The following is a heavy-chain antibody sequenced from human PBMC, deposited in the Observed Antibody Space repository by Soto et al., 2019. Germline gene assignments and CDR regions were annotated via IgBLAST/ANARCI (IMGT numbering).Heavy chain of an antibody. J-gene: IGHJ5*02. Sequence: QVQLQESGPGLVKPSQTLSLTCTVSGGSISSGDYYWSWIRQPPGKGLEGIGYIYYSGSTYYNPSLKSRVTISVATSKNQFSLKLSSVTAADTAVYYCARDRWFGEFYWFDPWGQGTLVTVSS. V-gene: IGHV4-30-4*01. CDR3: ARDRWFGEFYWFDP. CDR2: IYYSGST. D-gene: IGHD3-10*01. CDR1: GGSISSGDYY.